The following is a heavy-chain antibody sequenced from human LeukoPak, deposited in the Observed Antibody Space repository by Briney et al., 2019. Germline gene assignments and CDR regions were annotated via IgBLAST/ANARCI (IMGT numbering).Heavy chain of an antibody. V-gene: IGHV1-2*02. J-gene: IGHJ4*02. D-gene: IGHD2-21*02. CDR1: GYTFTGYY. Sequence: EASVKVSCKASGYTFTGYYMHWVRQAPGQGLEWMGWINPNSGGTNYAQKFQGRVTMTRDTSISTAYMELSRLRSDDTAVYYCARFLAYCGGDCYSPLDYWGQGTLVTVPS. CDR3: ARFLAYCGGDCYSPLDY. CDR2: INPNSGGT.